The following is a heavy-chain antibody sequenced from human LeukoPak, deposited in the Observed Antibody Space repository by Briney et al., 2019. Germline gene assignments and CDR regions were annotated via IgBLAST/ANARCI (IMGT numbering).Heavy chain of an antibody. J-gene: IGHJ3*02. D-gene: IGHD4-17*01. CDR1: GFTFSDYY. CDR3: AKDLYGDYVEVPGAFDI. Sequence: PGGSLRLSCAASGFTFSDYYMSWIRQAPGKGLEWVSYISSSGSTIYYADSVKGRFTISRDNAKNSLYLQMNSLRAEDTAVYYCAKDLYGDYVEVPGAFDIWGQGTMVTVSS. CDR2: ISSSGSTI. V-gene: IGHV3-11*01.